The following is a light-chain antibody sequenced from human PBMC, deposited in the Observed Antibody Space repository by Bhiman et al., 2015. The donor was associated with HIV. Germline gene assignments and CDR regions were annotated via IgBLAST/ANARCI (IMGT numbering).Light chain of an antibody. CDR3: ATWDRSLTAGGV. CDR1: SSNIGSNT. Sequence: QSVLTQPPSASGTPGQRVTISCSGSSSNIGSNTVNWYQQLPGTAPKLLIYENTKRPSGIPDRFSGSKSGTSATLGITGLHTGDEADYYCATWDRSLTAGGVFGTGTKVTVL. J-gene: IGLJ1*01. V-gene: IGLV1-51*02. CDR2: ENT.